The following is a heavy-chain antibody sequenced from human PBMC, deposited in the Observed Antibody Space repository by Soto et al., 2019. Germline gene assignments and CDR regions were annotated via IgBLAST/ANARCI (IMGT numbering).Heavy chain of an antibody. V-gene: IGHV4-59*01. CDR2: IFYSGGT. CDR3: ASMIGDPVLSFDS. D-gene: IGHD3-10*02. CDR1: GGSISSYY. Sequence: QVQLQESGPGLVKPSETLSLTCTVSGGSISSYYWSWIRQPPGKGLEWIGFIFYSGGTSYNPSPKSRVTISIDTSEYQFSLKLTSVTAADTAVYYCASMIGDPVLSFDSWGQGTLVAVSS. J-gene: IGHJ5*01.